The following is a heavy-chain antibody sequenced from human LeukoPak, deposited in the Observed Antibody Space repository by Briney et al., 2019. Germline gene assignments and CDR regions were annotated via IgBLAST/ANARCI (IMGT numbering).Heavy chain of an antibody. CDR1: GFTFSNYG. Sequence: PGGSLRLSCAASGFTFSNYGMSWVRQAPGKGLEWVSGIGDSGGSTKHAVSVKGRFTISRDNAKNTLYLQMNSLRAEDTAVYYCAREADSSGYYLDAFDIWGQGTMVTVSS. CDR3: AREADSSGYYLDAFDI. J-gene: IGHJ3*02. V-gene: IGHV3-23*01. D-gene: IGHD3-22*01. CDR2: IGDSGGST.